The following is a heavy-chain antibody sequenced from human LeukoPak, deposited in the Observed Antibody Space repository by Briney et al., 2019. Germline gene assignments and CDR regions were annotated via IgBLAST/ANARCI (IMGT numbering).Heavy chain of an antibody. D-gene: IGHD5-18*01. Sequence: PSETLSLTCTVSGGSISSYYWSWIRQPAGKGLEWIGRIYTSGSTNYNPSLKSRVTMSVDTSKNQFSLKLSSVTAADTAVYYCARHVSYSDGYGYYYDIAVWGQGTTVTVSS. CDR3: ARHVSYSDGYGYYYDIAV. CDR1: GGSISSYY. CDR2: IYTSGST. J-gene: IGHJ6*02. V-gene: IGHV4-4*07.